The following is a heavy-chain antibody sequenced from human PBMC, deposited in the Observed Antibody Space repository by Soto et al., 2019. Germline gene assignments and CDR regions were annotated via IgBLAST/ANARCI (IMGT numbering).Heavy chain of an antibody. V-gene: IGHV3-23*01. J-gene: IGHJ5*02. D-gene: IGHD4-4*01. CDR2: ISGSGGST. CDR1: GFTFSSYA. CDR3: AKALQYSGPFDP. Sequence: EVQLLESGGGLVQPGGSLRLSCAASGFTFSSYAMSWVRQAPGKGLEWVSAISGSGGSTYYADSVKGRFTISRDNSKNALYLQMSSLRAEDTAVYYCAKALQYSGPFDPWGQGTPGTVSS.